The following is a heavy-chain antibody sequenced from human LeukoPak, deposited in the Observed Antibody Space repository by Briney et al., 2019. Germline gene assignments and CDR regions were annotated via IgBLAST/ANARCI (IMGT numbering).Heavy chain of an antibody. Sequence: GASVKVSCKVSGYTLTVLSMHWVRQAPGKGLEWMGGFDPEDGETIYAQKFQGRVTMTEDTSTDTAYMELSSLRSEDTAVYYCATRLRFLEWLRPTEWFDPWGQGTLVTVSS. D-gene: IGHD3-3*01. CDR2: FDPEDGET. CDR1: GYTLTVLS. CDR3: ATRLRFLEWLRPTEWFDP. V-gene: IGHV1-24*01. J-gene: IGHJ5*02.